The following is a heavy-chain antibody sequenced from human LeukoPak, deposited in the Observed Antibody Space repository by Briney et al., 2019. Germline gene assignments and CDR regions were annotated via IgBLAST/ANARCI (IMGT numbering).Heavy chain of an antibody. CDR1: GFTFSSYW. CDR2: INSDGSST. Sequence: GGSLRLSCAASGFTFSSYWMHWVRQAPGKGLVWVSRINSDGSSTSYADSVKGRFTISRDNAKNTLYLQMNSLRAEDTAVYYCARGSPVAGTWWFDPWGLGTLVTVSS. CDR3: ARGSPVAGTWWFDP. J-gene: IGHJ5*02. V-gene: IGHV3-74*01. D-gene: IGHD6-19*01.